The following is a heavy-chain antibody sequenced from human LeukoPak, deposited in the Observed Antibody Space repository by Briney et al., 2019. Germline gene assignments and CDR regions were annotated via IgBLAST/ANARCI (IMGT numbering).Heavy chain of an antibody. D-gene: IGHD6-19*01. CDR2: ITGSSSTI. J-gene: IGHJ4*02. CDR3: AKNGAYTSGWYED. V-gene: IGHV3-48*02. Sequence: PGGSLRLSCAASGFTFNAYNMNWVRQAPGKGLEWISYITGSSSTIYYADSVKGRFTISRDNAKNSLFLQMNSLRDEDTAVYYCAKNGAYTSGWYEDWGQGTLVTVSS. CDR1: GFTFNAYN.